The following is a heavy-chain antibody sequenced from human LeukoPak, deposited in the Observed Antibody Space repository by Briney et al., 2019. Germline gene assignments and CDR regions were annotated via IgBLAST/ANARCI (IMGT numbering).Heavy chain of an antibody. CDR1: GFTFSSYA. CDR2: ISGSGGST. V-gene: IGHV3-23*01. J-gene: IGHJ6*02. Sequence: GGSLRLSCAASGFTFSSYAMNWVRQAPGKGLEWVSTISGSGGSTYYADSVKGRFTISRDNSKNTLYLQMNSLRAEDTAVYYCALQASYYYYGMDVWGQGTTVTVSS. CDR3: ALQASYYYYGMDV.